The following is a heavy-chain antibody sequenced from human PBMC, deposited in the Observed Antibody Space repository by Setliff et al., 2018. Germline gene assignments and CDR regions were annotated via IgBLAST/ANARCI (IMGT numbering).Heavy chain of an antibody. D-gene: IGHD2-2*01. CDR3: AKEFTVVVPAALALDV. V-gene: IGHV3-7*03. Sequence: GGSLRLSCAASGITFSSYAMHWVRQAPGKGLEWVANIKEDGSEKYYVDSVKGRFTISRDTAKNSLYLQMNSLRAEDTATYYCAKEFTVVVPAALALDVWGKGTTVTVSS. CDR2: IKEDGSEK. J-gene: IGHJ6*04. CDR1: GITFSSYA.